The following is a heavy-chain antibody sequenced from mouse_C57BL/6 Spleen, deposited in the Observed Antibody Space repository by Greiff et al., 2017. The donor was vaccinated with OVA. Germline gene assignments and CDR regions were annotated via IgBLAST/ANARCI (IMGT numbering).Heavy chain of an antibody. J-gene: IGHJ4*01. D-gene: IGHD2-4*01. Sequence: QVHVKQSGAELVKPGASVKLSCKASGYTFTSYWMHWVKQRPGQGLEWIGMIHPNSGSTNYNEKFKSKATLTVDKSSSTAYMQLSSLTSEDSAVYYCASRIYYDYDESSYYAMDYWGQGTSVTVSS. CDR3: ASRIYYDYDESSYYAMDY. CDR1: GYTFTSYW. CDR2: IHPNSGST. V-gene: IGHV1-64*01.